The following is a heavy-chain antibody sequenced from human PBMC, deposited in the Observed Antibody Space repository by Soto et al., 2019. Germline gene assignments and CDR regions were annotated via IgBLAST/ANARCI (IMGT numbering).Heavy chain of an antibody. V-gene: IGHV3-7*01. CDR3: ASAPFGVVLVSQWFDP. Sequence: EVQLVESGGGLVQPGGSLRLSCAASGFAFSNSWMSWLRQAPGKGLEWVANIKQDGNEKYYVDSMMGRFTVSRDNAKKAPYLQINGLRAEDTAVYYCASAPFGVVLVSQWFDPWGQGTLVTVSS. CDR2: IKQDGNEK. D-gene: IGHD3-3*01. CDR1: GFAFSNSW. J-gene: IGHJ5*02.